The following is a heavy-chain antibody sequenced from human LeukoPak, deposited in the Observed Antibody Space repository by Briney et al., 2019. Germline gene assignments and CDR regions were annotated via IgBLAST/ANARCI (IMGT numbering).Heavy chain of an antibody. CDR3: ARRYCSGGSCYFGY. V-gene: IGHV4-34*01. CDR1: GGSFSGYY. Sequence: PSETLSLTCAVYGGSFSGYYWSWIRQPPGKGLEWIGEINHSGSTNYNPSLKSRVTISVDTSKNQFSLKLSSVTAADTAVYYCARRYCSGGSCYFGYWGQGTLVTVSS. D-gene: IGHD2-15*01. J-gene: IGHJ4*02. CDR2: INHSGST.